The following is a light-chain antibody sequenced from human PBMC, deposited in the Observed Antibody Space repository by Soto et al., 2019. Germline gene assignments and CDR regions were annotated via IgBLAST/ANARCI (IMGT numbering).Light chain of an antibody. Sequence: DIQMTQSPSSLSASVGDRVTITCQASQDISKYLNWYQQKPGKAPKLLIYDASNLETGVPSRFSGSESGTDFTFTISSLQPEDIATYYCQQYLNLLSFGPGTKVDIK. CDR3: QQYLNLLS. CDR2: DAS. CDR1: QDISKY. J-gene: IGKJ3*01. V-gene: IGKV1-33*01.